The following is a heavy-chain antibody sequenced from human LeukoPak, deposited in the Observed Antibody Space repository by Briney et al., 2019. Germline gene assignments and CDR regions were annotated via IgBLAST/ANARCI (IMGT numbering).Heavy chain of an antibody. CDR2: IYYSGST. Sequence: SETLSLTCTVPGGSISSGGYYWSWIRQHPGKGLEWIGYIYYSGSTYYNPSLKSRVTISVDTSKNQFSLKLSSVTAADTAVYYCARVPTLGYGTKFDYWGQGTLVTVSS. CDR3: ARVPTLGYGTKFDY. J-gene: IGHJ4*02. V-gene: IGHV4-31*03. D-gene: IGHD5-12*01. CDR1: GGSISSGGYY.